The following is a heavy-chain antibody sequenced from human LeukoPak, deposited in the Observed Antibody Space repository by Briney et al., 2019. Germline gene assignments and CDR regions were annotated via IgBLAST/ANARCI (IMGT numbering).Heavy chain of an antibody. CDR1: GFTFSSYA. D-gene: IGHD2/OR15-2a*01. J-gene: IGHJ4*02. V-gene: IGHV3-53*01. CDR3: ARAGLSTPH. Sequence: PGRSLRLSCAASGFTFSSYAMHWVRQAPGKGLEWVSVIYSGGSTYYADSVKGRFTISRDNSKNTLYLQMNSLRAEDTAVYYRARAGLSTPHWGQGTLVTVSS. CDR2: IYSGGST.